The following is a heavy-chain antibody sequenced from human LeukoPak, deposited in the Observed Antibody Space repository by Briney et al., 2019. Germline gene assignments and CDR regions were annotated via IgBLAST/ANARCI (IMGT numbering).Heavy chain of an antibody. V-gene: IGHV1-24*01. CDR2: FDPEDGET. D-gene: IGHD3-22*01. J-gene: IGHJ4*02. CDR3: ATGGYDSSGLYFDY. Sequence: ASVKVSCKVSGYTRTKLSVHWVRQAPGKGLEWLGTFDPEDGETIYAQKFQGRVTMTEDTSTDTAYMELSSLRSEDAAVYYCATGGYDSSGLYFDYWGQGTLVTVSS. CDR1: GYTRTKLS.